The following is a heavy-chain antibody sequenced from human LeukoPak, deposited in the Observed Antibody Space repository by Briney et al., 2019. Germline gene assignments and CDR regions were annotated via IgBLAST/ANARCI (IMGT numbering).Heavy chain of an antibody. CDR2: ISAYNGNT. D-gene: IGHD6-13*01. J-gene: IGHJ4*02. V-gene: IGHV1-18*01. Sequence: ASVKVSCKASGYTFTSYGISWVRQAPGQGLEWMGWISAYNGNTNYAQKLQGRVTMTTDTSTSTAYMELWSLRSDDTAVYYCARDSPYSSSWEIDYWGQGTLVTVSS. CDR3: ARDSPYSSSWEIDY. CDR1: GYTFTSYG.